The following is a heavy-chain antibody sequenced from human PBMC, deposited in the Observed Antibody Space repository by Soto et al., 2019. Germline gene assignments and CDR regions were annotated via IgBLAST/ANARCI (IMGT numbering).Heavy chain of an antibody. D-gene: IGHD7-27*01. V-gene: IGHV1-3*01. CDR3: ARDTGDGTFDF. CDR1: GYTFSRYA. Sequence: ASVKVSCQASGYTFSRYAMHWVRQAPGQRLGWMGWINADYGNTKSSQKFQDRVTISRDTSASTAYMELTSLRSEDTAVYYCARDTGDGTFDFWGQGTLVTVSS. CDR2: INADYGNT. J-gene: IGHJ4*02.